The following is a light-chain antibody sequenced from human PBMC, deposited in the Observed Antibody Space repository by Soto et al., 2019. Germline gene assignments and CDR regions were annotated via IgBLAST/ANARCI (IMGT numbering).Light chain of an antibody. Sequence: DIPMTQSPSTLSASVGDRVTITCRASQNIRAWLAWYQQKPGKAPKLLIYKASNLYSGVPSRFSGSASGTEFTLTISSLQPDDVAIYFCQQYNEWPPLTFGGGTKVEI. CDR3: QQYNEWPPLT. CDR2: KAS. CDR1: QNIRAW. V-gene: IGKV1-5*03. J-gene: IGKJ4*01.